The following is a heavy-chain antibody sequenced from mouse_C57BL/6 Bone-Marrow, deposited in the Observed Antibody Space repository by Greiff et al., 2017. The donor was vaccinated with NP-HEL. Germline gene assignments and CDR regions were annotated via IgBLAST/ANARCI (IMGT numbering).Heavy chain of an antibody. CDR3: ARGGGFAY. J-gene: IGHJ3*01. CDR2: INPSSGYT. V-gene: IGHV1-4*01. Sequence: QVQLQQQSGAELARPGASVKMSCKASGYTFTSYTMHWVKQRPGQGLEWIGYINPSSGYTKYNQKFKDKATLTADKSSSTAYMQLSSLTSEDSAVYYCARGGGFAYWGQGTLVTVSA. CDR1: GYTFTSYT.